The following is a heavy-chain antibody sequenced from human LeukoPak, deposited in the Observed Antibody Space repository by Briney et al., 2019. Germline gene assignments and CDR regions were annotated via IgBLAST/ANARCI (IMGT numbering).Heavy chain of an antibody. Sequence: KVSCKASGYTFTNYWIGWVRQMPGKGLEWMGIIYPGDANTRYSPSFQGQVTISADKSISTAYLQWSSLKASDTAMYYCVRQAATGNPFGYWGQGTLVTVSS. J-gene: IGHJ4*02. CDR2: IYPGDANT. CDR3: VRQAATGNPFGY. CDR1: GYTFTNYW. D-gene: IGHD6-13*01. V-gene: IGHV5-51*01.